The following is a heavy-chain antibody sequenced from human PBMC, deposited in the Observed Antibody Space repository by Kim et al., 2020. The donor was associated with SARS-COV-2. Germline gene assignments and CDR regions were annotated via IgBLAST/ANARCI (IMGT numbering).Heavy chain of an antibody. Sequence: DYADAGRGGFTTSRDNAKNTLFLQMNSLRAEDTAVYYCVKAGTGWLNDYWGQGTLVTVSS. V-gene: IGHV3-23*01. CDR3: VKAGTGWLNDY. D-gene: IGHD6-19*01. J-gene: IGHJ4*02.